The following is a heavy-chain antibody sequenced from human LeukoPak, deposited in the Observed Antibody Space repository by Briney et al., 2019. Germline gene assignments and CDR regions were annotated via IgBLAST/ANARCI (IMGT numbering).Heavy chain of an antibody. J-gene: IGHJ4*02. CDR2: ISGRGDTI. D-gene: IGHD6-19*01. V-gene: IGHV3-23*01. CDR3: ARDGALYSSPFDY. CDR1: GFTFSTYA. Sequence: PGGSLRLSCAASGFTFSTYAMSWVRQAPGKGLEWVSIISGRGDTIYYADSVKGRFTISRDNAKNLLYLQMSSLRDEDTAVYYCARDGALYSSPFDYWGQGTLVTVSS.